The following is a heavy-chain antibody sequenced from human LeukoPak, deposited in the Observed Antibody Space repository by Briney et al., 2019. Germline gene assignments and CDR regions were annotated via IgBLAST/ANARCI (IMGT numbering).Heavy chain of an antibody. D-gene: IGHD3-9*01. Sequence: SETLSLTCIVSGGSISTPNYYWDWIRQPPGKGREWIGSIYYSGTTYYSPSLKGRVTISVDTSKNQFSLKLSSVTAADTAVYYCARPVWHYDILTGYYSWFDPWGQGTLVTVSS. J-gene: IGHJ5*02. V-gene: IGHV4-39*01. CDR3: ARPVWHYDILTGYYSWFDP. CDR2: IYYSGTT. CDR1: GGSISTPNYY.